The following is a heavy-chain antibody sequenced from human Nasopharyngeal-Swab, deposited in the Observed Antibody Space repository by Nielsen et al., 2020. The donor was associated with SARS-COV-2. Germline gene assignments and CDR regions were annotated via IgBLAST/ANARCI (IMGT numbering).Heavy chain of an antibody. D-gene: IGHD6-19*01. CDR3: ARQGGWYFDY. J-gene: IGHJ4*02. Sequence: WIRQPPGKGLEWIGSIYYSGSTYYNPSLKSRVTISVDTSKNQFPLKLSSVTAADTAVYYCARQGGWYFDYWGQGTLVTVSS. V-gene: IGHV4-39*01. CDR2: IYYSGST.